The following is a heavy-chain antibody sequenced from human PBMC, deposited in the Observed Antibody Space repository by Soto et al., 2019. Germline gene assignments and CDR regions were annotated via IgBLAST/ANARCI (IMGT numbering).Heavy chain of an antibody. CDR1: GYSFSSYW. Sequence: GESLKISCKGSGYSFSSYWIGRVRQMPGKGLEWMGIIYPGDSDTRYSPSFQGQVTISADKSISTAYLQWSSLKASDTAMYYCATRITMTNFDYWGQGTLVTVSS. J-gene: IGHJ4*02. CDR2: IYPGDSDT. CDR3: ATRITMTNFDY. V-gene: IGHV5-51*01. D-gene: IGHD3-22*01.